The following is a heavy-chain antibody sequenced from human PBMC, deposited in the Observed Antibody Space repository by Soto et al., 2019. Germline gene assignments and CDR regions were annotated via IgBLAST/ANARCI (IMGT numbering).Heavy chain of an antibody. CDR1: GGSISSSSYY. D-gene: IGHD3-3*01. J-gene: IGHJ4*02. V-gene: IGHV4-39*01. CDR2: IYYSGST. CDR3: ARRTYDFWSGYYNSEFDY. Sequence: SETLSLTCTVSGGSISSSSYYWGWIRQPPGKGLEWIGSIYYSGSTYYNPSLKSRVTISVDTSKNQFSLRLSSVTAADTAVYYCARRTYDFWSGYYNSEFDYWGQGTLVTVSS.